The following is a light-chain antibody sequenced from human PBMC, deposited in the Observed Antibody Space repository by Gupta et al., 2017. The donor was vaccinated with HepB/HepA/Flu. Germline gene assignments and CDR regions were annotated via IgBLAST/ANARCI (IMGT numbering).Light chain of an antibody. CDR2: GNS. CDR3: QSYDSSLSAL. CDR1: SSNIGAGYD. J-gene: IGLJ2*01. V-gene: IGLV1-40*01. Sequence: QSVLTQPPSVSGAPGQRVTISCTGSSSNIGAGYDVHWYQQLPGTAPKLLIYGNSNRPSGVPDRFSGSKSGTSASLAXTXLQAEDXADYYCQSYDSSLSALFGGGTKLTVL.